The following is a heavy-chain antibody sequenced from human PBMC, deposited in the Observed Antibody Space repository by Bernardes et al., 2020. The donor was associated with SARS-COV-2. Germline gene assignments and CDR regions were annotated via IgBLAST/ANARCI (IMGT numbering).Heavy chain of an antibody. V-gene: IGHV3-53*01. CDR1: GGSFSGYY. D-gene: IGHD3-16*01. J-gene: IGHJ4*02. CDR3: AKDYMEGGATQLFDY. CDR2: INAVGDT. Sequence: ETLSLTCAVYGGSFSGYYWSWIRQPPGRGLEWVSGINAVGDTYYADSVKGRFTISTDSSKQMLFLQMNSLRAEDTAIYYCAKDYMEGGATQLFDYWGQGTLVTVSS.